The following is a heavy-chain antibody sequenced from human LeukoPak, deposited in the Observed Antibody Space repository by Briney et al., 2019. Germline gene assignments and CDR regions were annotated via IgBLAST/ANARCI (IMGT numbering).Heavy chain of an antibody. CDR2: INHSGST. D-gene: IGHD3-22*01. CDR3: ARRRGYYPPTPNWFDP. CDR1: GGSFSGYY. V-gene: IGHV4-34*01. Sequence: SETLSRTCVVYGGSFSGYYCSWIRQPPGKGLEWFGEINHSGSTNYNPSLKSRVTISVDTSKNQFSLKLSSVTAADTAVYYCARRRGYYPPTPNWFDPWGQGTLVTVSS. J-gene: IGHJ5*02.